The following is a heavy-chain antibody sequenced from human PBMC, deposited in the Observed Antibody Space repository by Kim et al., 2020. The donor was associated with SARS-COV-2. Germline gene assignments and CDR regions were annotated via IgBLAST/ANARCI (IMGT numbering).Heavy chain of an antibody. J-gene: IGHJ4*02. Sequence: GGSLRLSCAVSLPSGFTFSSYNMNWFRQAPGMGLEWVSSISSTGNYIYYTDSVKGRFTISRDNAKNSLYLQMNSLRAEDTAVYYCAREILGYCRSGINCYGYDDWGQGTLVTVSS. CDR2: ISSTGNYI. V-gene: IGHV3-21*01. CDR3: AREILGYCRSGINCYGYDD. CDR1: GFTFSSYN. D-gene: IGHD2-2*01.